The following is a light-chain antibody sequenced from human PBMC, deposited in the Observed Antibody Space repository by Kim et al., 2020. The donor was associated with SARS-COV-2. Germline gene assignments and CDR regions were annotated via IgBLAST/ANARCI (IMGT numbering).Light chain of an antibody. CDR2: SNN. J-gene: IGLJ2*01. CDR3: AAWYDSLNGVV. Sequence: GQRVTISCSGSSSKIGSNAVNWYQQLPGTAPKLLIYSNNQRPSGVPGRFSGSKSGTSASLAISGLQSEDETDYFCAAWYDSLNGVVFGGGTQLTVL. CDR1: SSKIGSNA. V-gene: IGLV1-44*01.